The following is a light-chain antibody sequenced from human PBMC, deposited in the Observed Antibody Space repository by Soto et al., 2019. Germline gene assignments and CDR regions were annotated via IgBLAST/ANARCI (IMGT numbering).Light chain of an antibody. CDR1: NSDVGGYNY. CDR3: TSYRSSSTF. V-gene: IGLV2-14*01. J-gene: IGLJ1*01. CDR2: DVS. Sequence: QSALTQPASVSASPGQSITISCTETNSDVGGYNYVSWYQQHPGKAPKLMIYDVSNRPSGVSNRFSGSKSGNTASLTISGLQAEDEADYYCTSYRSSSTFFGTGTKVTVL.